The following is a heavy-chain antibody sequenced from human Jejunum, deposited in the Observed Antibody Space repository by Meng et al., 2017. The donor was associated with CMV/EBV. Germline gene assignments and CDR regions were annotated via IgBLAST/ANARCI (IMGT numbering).Heavy chain of an antibody. CDR3: VRQRTAAFTF. D-gene: IGHD2-2*01. CDR2: IYPGGSDT. V-gene: IGHV5-51*01. Sequence: KISCQGSGYDFTGYWVGWVRQTPGKGLEWMGIIYPGGSDTRYSPSFQGQVNISADKSISTTYLQWSSLKASDTGMYYCVRQRTAAFTFWGQGTLVTVSS. CDR1: GYDFTGYW. J-gene: IGHJ4*02.